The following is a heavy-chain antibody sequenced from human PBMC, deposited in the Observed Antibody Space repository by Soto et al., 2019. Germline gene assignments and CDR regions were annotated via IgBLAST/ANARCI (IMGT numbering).Heavy chain of an antibody. CDR1: AGDISSGGYC. CDR2: FYLTGIT. D-gene: IGHD4-17*01. Sequence: QLHLQESGSGLVNPSQTLSLTCAVTAGDISSGGYCWTWIRQSPGKGLEWIGYFYLTGITYYNPSLKSRVTISVDRSKNQFSLMLSSVTAAVTAVYYCARGHYGGHGMAVWGQGTTVTVSS. V-gene: IGHV4-30-2*06. J-gene: IGHJ6*02. CDR3: ARGHYGGHGMAV.